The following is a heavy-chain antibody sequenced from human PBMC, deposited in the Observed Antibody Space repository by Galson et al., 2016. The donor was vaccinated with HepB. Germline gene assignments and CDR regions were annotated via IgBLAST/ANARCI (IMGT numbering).Heavy chain of an antibody. D-gene: IGHD4-17*01. Sequence: SLRLSCAASGFTFDDYPMHWVRQAPGKGLEWVSVISWNSSTIGYADSVKGRFTTSRDNTKNSLYLQMNSLRAEVTALYYCAKDIRLGSDYGDYFDFWGQGTLVTVSS. J-gene: IGHJ4*02. V-gene: IGHV3-9*01. CDR3: AKDIRLGSDYGDYFDF. CDR1: GFTFDDYP. CDR2: ISWNSSTI.